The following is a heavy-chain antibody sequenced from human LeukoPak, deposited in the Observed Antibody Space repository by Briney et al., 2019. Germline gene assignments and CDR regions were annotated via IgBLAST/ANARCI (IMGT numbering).Heavy chain of an antibody. CDR1: GFTVSSNY. J-gene: IGHJ6*03. CDR2: IYSGGST. Sequence: GGSLRLSCAASGFTVSSNYMSWVRQAPGKGLEWVSFIYSGGSTYYADSVKGRLTISRDNSKNTLYLQMNSLRAEDTAVYYCARDYYGSGSPYMDVWGKGTTVTISS. V-gene: IGHV3-66*01. D-gene: IGHD3-10*01. CDR3: ARDYYGSGSPYMDV.